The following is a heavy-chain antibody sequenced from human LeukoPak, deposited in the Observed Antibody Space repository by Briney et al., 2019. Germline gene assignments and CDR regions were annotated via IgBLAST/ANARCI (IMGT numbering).Heavy chain of an antibody. D-gene: IGHD3-10*01. CDR3: AKTPGFGEPNDAFDI. Sequence: SETLSLTCTVSGGSISSSSYYWGWIRQPPGKGLEWIGSIDYSGSTYYNPSLKSRVTISVDTSKNQFSLKLSSVTAADTAVYYCAKTPGFGEPNDAFDIWGQGTMVTVSS. V-gene: IGHV4-39*01. CDR2: IDYSGST. J-gene: IGHJ3*02. CDR1: GGSISSSSYY.